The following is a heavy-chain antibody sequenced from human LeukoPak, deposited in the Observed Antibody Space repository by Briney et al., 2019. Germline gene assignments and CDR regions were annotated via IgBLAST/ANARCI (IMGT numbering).Heavy chain of an antibody. CDR3: ATPRPKEDYYYMDV. J-gene: IGHJ6*03. CDR1: GYTFTDYY. Sequence: EASVKVSCKVPGYTFTDYYMHWVQQAPGKGLEWMGLVDPEDGETIYAEKFQGRVTITADTSTDTAYMELSSLRSEDTAVYYCATPRPKEDYYYMDVWGKGTTVTVSS. V-gene: IGHV1-69-2*01. CDR2: VDPEDGET.